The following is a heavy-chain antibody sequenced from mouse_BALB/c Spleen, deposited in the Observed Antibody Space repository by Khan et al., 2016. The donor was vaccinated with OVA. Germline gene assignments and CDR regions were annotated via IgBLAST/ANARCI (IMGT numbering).Heavy chain of an antibody. D-gene: IGHD1-1*01. Sequence: EVQLVESGPGLVKPSQTVSLTCTVTGISITSGNYRWSWIRQFPGNKLEWIGNIYYSGTVTYNPSLTSRTTITRDTSKNQFFLEMNSLTAEDTAKYYGARDYGSLYWYFDVWGAGTTVTVSS. CDR2: IYYSGTV. CDR3: ARDYGSLYWYFDV. J-gene: IGHJ1*01. CDR1: GISITSGNYR. V-gene: IGHV3-5*02.